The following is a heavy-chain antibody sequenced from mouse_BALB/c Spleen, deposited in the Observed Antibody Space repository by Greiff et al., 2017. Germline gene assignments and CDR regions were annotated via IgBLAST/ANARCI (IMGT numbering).Heavy chain of an antibody. CDR2: IDPANGNT. CDR3: ARVRPTVGARYFDV. J-gene: IGHJ1*01. D-gene: IGHD1-1*01. V-gene: IGHV14-3*02. CDR1: GFNIKDTY. Sequence: EVQLQQSGAELVKPGASVKLSCTASGFNIKDTYMHWVKQRPEQGLEWIGRIDPANGNTKYDPKFQGKATITADTSSNTAYLQLSSLTSEDAAVYDCARVRPTVGARYFDVWGAGTTVTVSS.